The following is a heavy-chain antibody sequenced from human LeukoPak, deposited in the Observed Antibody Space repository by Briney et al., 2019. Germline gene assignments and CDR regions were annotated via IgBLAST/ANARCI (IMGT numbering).Heavy chain of an antibody. Sequence: SSETLSLTCTVSGGSISSYYWSWIRQPPGKGPEWIGYIYTSGSTNYNPSLKSRVTISVDTSKNQFSLKLSSVTAADTAVYYCARLLVRGVIITQSLYYYYYMDVWGKGTTVTVSS. CDR1: GGSISSYY. CDR3: ARLLVRGVIITQSLYYYYYMDV. V-gene: IGHV4-4*09. CDR2: IYTSGST. J-gene: IGHJ6*03. D-gene: IGHD3-10*01.